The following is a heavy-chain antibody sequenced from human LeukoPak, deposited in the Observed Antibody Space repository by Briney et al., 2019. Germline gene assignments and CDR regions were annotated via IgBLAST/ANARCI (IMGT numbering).Heavy chain of an antibody. Sequence: ASVKVSCKASGYTFTGYYMHLVRQAHGQGLEWMGRINPNSGGTNYAQKFQGRVTMTRDTSISTAYMELSRLRSDDTAVYYCARGHMVRGVITIFDYWGQGTLVTVSS. J-gene: IGHJ4*02. D-gene: IGHD3-10*01. V-gene: IGHV1-2*06. CDR3: ARGHMVRGVITIFDY. CDR2: INPNSGGT. CDR1: GYTFTGYY.